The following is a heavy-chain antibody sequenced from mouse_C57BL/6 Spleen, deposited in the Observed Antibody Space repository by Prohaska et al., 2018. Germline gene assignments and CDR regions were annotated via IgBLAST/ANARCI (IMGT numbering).Heavy chain of an antibody. CDR1: GFTFSSYA. J-gene: IGHJ2*01. CDR2: ISDGGSYT. Sequence: GGGLVKPGGSLKLSCAASGFTFSSYAMSWVRQTPEKRLEWVATISDGGSYTYYPDNVKGRFTISRDNAKNNLYLQMSHLKSEDTAMYYCAREGLGGQFDYWGQGTTLTVSS. CDR3: AREGLGGQFDY. V-gene: IGHV5-4*01.